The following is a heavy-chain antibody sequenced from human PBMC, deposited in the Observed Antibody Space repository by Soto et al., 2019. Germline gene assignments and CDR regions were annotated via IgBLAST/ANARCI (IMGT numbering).Heavy chain of an antibody. D-gene: IGHD3-16*02. CDR1: GFTFSSYW. CDR3: ARSPGRLGELSFFDY. J-gene: IGHJ4*02. Sequence: PGGSLRLSCAASGFTFSSYWMSWVRQAPGKGLEWVANIKQDGSEKYYVDSVKGRFTISRDNAKNSLYLQMNSLRAEDTAVYYCARSPGRLGELSFFDYWGQGTLVTVSS. CDR2: IKQDGSEK. V-gene: IGHV3-7*01.